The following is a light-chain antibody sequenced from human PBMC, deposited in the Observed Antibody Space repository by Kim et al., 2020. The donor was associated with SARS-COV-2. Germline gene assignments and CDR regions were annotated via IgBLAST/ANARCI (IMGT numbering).Light chain of an antibody. CDR2: AAS. V-gene: IGKV3-15*01. CDR1: QSISSRY. CDR3: HQYNSWPWT. Sequence: EIMMTQSPATLSLSPGERATLSCRASQSISSRYLSWYQHKPGQAPRLLIYAASTRATGIPARFSGSGSGTEFTLTISSLQSEDFAFYYCHQYNSWPWTFGQGTKVDIK. J-gene: IGKJ1*01.